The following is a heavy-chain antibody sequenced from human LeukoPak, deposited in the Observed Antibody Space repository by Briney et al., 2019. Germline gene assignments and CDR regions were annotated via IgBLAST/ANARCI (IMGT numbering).Heavy chain of an antibody. CDR2: ISSSGSTI. CDR1: GFTFSSYE. CDR3: ARGAGLYGGYDQNPDFDY. D-gene: IGHD5-12*01. J-gene: IGHJ4*02. Sequence: GGSLRLSCAASGFTFSSYEMNWVRQAPGKGLEWVSYISSSGSTIYYADSVKGRFTISRDNAKNSLYLQMNSLRAEDTAVYYCARGAGLYGGYDQNPDFDYWGQGTLVTVSS. V-gene: IGHV3-48*03.